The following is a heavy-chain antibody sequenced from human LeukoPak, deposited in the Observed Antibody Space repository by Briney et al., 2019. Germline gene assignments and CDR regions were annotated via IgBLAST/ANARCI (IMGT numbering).Heavy chain of an antibody. D-gene: IGHD3-9*01. J-gene: IGHJ4*02. CDR3: ARHWYYDILTGYYRGYYFDY. V-gene: IGHV4-34*01. CDR2: INHSEST. Sequence: SETLSLTCAVFGGSFSGFHWTWIRQPPGKGLEWIGEINHSESTNYNPSLKSRVTISVDTSKNQFSLKLSSVTAADTAVYYCARHWYYDILTGYYRGYYFDYWGQGTLVTVSS. CDR1: GGSFSGFH.